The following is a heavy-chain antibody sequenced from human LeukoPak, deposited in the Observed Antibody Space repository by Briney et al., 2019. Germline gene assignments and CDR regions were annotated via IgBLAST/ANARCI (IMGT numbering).Heavy chain of an antibody. D-gene: IGHD6-13*01. Sequence: ASVKVSCKASGYTFTSYDINWVRQATGQGLEWMGWINPNSGGTNYAQKFQGWVTMTRDTSISTAYMELSRLRSDDTAVYYCARAGYSSSCGYGMDVWGQGTTVTVSS. CDR2: INPNSGGT. V-gene: IGHV1-2*04. CDR1: GYTFTSYD. CDR3: ARAGYSSSCGYGMDV. J-gene: IGHJ6*02.